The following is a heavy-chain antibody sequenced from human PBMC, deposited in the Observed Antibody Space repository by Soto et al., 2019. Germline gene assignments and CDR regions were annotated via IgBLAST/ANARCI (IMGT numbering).Heavy chain of an antibody. CDR2: IYSGGST. J-gene: IGHJ6*02. CDR1: GFTVSSNY. D-gene: IGHD4-4*01. V-gene: IGHV3-66*01. CDR3: ASDGTVTSYYYYGMDV. Sequence: GGSLRLSCAASGFTVSSNYMSWVRQAPGKGLEWVSVIYSGGSTYYADSVKGRFTISRDNSKNTLYLQMNSLRAEDTAVYYCASDGTVTSYYYYGMDVWGQGTTVTVSS.